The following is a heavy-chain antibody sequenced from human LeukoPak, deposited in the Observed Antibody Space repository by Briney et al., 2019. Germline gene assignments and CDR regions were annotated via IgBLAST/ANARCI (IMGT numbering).Heavy chain of an antibody. CDR2: IYHSGST. J-gene: IGHJ5*02. D-gene: IGHD3-16*01. V-gene: IGHV4-38-2*02. Sequence: SETLSLTCTVSGYSISSGYYWGWIRQPPGKGLEWIGSIYHSGSTYYNPSLKSRVTISVDTSKNQFSLKLSSVTAADTAVYYCARDRGYVWGSSLGDWFDPWGQGTLVTVSS. CDR3: ARDRGYVWGSSLGDWFDP. CDR1: GYSISSGYY.